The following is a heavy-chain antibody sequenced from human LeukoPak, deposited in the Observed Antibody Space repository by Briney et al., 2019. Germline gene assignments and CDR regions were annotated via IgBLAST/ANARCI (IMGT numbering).Heavy chain of an antibody. CDR1: GGSFSGYY. J-gene: IGHJ5*02. V-gene: IGHV4-34*01. CDR3: ARGRVVGATRKINWFDP. D-gene: IGHD1-26*01. Sequence: SETLSLTCAVYGGSFSGYYWSWIRQPPGKGLEWIGEINHSGSTNYNPSLKSRVTISVDTSKNQFSLKLSSVTAADTAVYYCARGRVVGATRKINWFDPWGQGTLVTVSS. CDR2: INHSGST.